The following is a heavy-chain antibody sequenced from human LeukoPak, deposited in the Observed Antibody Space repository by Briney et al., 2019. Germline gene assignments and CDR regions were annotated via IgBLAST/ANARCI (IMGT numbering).Heavy chain of an antibody. J-gene: IGHJ4*02. CDR1: GYTFSPYW. V-gene: IGHV3-7*03. CDR3: TRENYVPDS. Sequence: PGGSLRLSCVASGYTFSPYWMSWVRQTPGKGLEWVASISDGGSATYYVDSVRGRFTISRDDAKNSLFLQMNGLRADDTAVYYCTRENYVPDSWGQGTLVTVSS. CDR2: ISDGGSAT. D-gene: IGHD3-10*02.